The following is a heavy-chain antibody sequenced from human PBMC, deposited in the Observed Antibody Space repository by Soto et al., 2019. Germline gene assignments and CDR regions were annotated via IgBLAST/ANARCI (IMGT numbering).Heavy chain of an antibody. D-gene: IGHD3-10*01. V-gene: IGHV1-69*08. CDR1: GGTFSSYT. Sequence: QVQLVQSGAEVKKPGSSVKVSCKASGGTFSSYTISWVRQAPGQGLEWMGRIIPILGIANYAQKFQGRVTITADKSTSTVYMELSSLRSEDTAVYYCARDHGSGSYAFDYWGQGTLVTVSS. J-gene: IGHJ4*02. CDR2: IIPILGIA. CDR3: ARDHGSGSYAFDY.